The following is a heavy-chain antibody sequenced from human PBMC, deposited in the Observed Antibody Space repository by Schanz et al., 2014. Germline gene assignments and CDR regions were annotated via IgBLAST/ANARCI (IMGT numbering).Heavy chain of an antibody. J-gene: IGHJ4*02. CDR3: ARVHHYDPSGWGYFDY. CDR2: IYSGIGA. V-gene: IGHV3-66*01. D-gene: IGHD3-22*01. CDR1: GFTVSSNH. Sequence: EGQLAESGGGLVQPGGSLRLSCAVSGFTVSSNHMSWVRQAPGKGLEWVSVIYSGIGAYYADSVKDRFTVSRDNSKNTVYLQMNSLRAEDTAVNSCARVHHYDPSGWGYFDYGGQGALVTV.